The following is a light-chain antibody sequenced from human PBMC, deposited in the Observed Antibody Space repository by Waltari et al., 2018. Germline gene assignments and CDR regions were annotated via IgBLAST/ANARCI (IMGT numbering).Light chain of an antibody. CDR3: QSYDSSLSGWV. J-gene: IGLJ3*02. Sequence: QSVLTQPPSVSGAPGQGVTISCTGSSPNIGAGYDVHWYQQLPGTAPKLLIYGNSNRPSGVPDRFSGSKSGTSASLAITGLQAEDEADYYCQSYDSSLSGWVFGGGTKLTVL. V-gene: IGLV1-40*01. CDR1: SPNIGAGYD. CDR2: GNS.